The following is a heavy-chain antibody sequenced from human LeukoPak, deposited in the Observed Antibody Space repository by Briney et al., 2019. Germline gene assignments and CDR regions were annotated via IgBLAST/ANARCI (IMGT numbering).Heavy chain of an antibody. D-gene: IGHD3-3*01. CDR3: AKEPYDFWSGYHVWYFDL. Sequence: SETLSLTCAVYGGSFSGYYWSWIRQPPGKGLEWIGYIYYSGSTYYNPSLKSRVTISVDTPKNQFSLKLSSVTAADTAVYYCAKEPYDFWSGYHVWYFDLWGRGTLVTVSS. CDR1: GGSFSGYY. CDR2: IYYSGST. V-gene: IGHV4-30-4*08. J-gene: IGHJ2*01.